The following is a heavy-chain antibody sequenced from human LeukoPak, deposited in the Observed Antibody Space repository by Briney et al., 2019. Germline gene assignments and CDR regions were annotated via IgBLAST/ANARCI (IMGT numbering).Heavy chain of an antibody. CDR3: ARSVNYGYYYYGMDV. J-gene: IGHJ6*02. Sequence: VASVKVSCKASGYTFTSYAMHWVRQAPGQRLEWMGWINAGNGNTKYSQKFQGRVTITRDTSASTAHMELSSLRSEDTAVYYCARSVNYGYYYYGMDVWGQGTTVTVSS. CDR2: INAGNGNT. CDR1: GYTFTSYA. D-gene: IGHD4-11*01. V-gene: IGHV1-3*01.